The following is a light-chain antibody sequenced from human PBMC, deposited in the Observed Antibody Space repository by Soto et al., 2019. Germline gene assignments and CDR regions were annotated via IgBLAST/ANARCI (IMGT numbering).Light chain of an antibody. CDR2: NTS. J-gene: IGKJ3*01. Sequence: EVVLTQSPATLSLSPGERATLSCRASQSVSRYLAWYQQKPGQAPRLLIYNTSNRATGIPARFSGSGSGTDFTLTISSLEPEDFAVYYCHQRNSWPPTFGPGTKVDIK. CDR1: QSVSRY. V-gene: IGKV3-11*01. CDR3: HQRNSWPPT.